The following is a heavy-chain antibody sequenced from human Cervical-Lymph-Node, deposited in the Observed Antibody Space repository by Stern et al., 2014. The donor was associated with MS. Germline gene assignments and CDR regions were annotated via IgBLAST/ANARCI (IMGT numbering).Heavy chain of an antibody. Sequence: QVQLVESGGGVVQPGTSLRLSCAASGFTFSSYGMHWVRQAPGKGLEWVALAWYDGSTAYYTNSVKGRFTISRDNSKNTLSLQMNSLTAEDTAVYYCARGHIPYAYNYLFHYWGQGTLVTVSS. V-gene: IGHV3-33*01. CDR3: ARGHIPYAYNYLFHY. CDR2: AWYDGSTA. D-gene: IGHD5-24*01. CDR1: GFTFSSYG. J-gene: IGHJ4*02.